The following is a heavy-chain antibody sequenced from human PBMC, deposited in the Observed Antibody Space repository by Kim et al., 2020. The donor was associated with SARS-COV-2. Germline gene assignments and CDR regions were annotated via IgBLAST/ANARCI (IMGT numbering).Heavy chain of an antibody. J-gene: IGHJ4*02. CDR1: GGSISSSNW. CDR3: ARDHHHNWNPKGYYFDY. V-gene: IGHV4-4*02. CDR2: IYHSGST. D-gene: IGHD1-20*01. Sequence: SETLSLTCAVSGGSISSSNWWSWVRQPPGKGLEWIGEIYHSGSTNYNPSLKSRVTISVDKSKNQFSLKLSSVTAADTAVYYCARDHHHNWNPKGYYFDYWGQGTLVTVSS.